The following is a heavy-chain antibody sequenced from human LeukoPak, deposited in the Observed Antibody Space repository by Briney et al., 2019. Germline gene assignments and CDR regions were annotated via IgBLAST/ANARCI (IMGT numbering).Heavy chain of an antibody. Sequence: CTXXGGSXSXXYWSWXXXSXXXGLXXIGYIYYSGNTNYNPSLKSRVTISVDTSKNQFSLNLTSVTAADTAVYYCARYGSATIARFDYWGRGTLVTVSS. V-gene: IGHV4-59*08. CDR1: GGSXSXXY. CDR3: ARYGSATIARFDY. J-gene: IGHJ4*02. D-gene: IGHD5-24*01. CDR2: IYYSGNT.